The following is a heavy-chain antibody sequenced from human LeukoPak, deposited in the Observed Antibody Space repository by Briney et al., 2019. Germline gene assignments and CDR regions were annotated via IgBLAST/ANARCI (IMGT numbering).Heavy chain of an antibody. CDR3: ARYNGYSSGWYVPNPTFDY. D-gene: IGHD6-19*01. CDR2: IGAYNGNT. CDR1: GYTFTRYG. Sequence: GASVKVSCKASGYTFTRYGISWVRQAPGQGLEWMGWIGAYNGNTNYAQKLQGRVTMTTDTSTSTAYMELRSLRSDDTAVYYCARYNGYSSGWYVPNPTFDYWGQGTLVTVSS. J-gene: IGHJ4*02. V-gene: IGHV1-18*04.